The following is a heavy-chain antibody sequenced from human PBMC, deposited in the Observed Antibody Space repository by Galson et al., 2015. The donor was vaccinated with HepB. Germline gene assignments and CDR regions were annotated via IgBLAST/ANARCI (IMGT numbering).Heavy chain of an antibody. Sequence: SLRLSCAASGFTFSSYAMSWVRQAPGKGLEWVSAISGSGGSTYYADSVKGRFTISRDNSKNTLYLQMNSLRAEDTAVYYCARKLGFGELFPLDCWGQGTLVTVSS. V-gene: IGHV3-23*01. J-gene: IGHJ4*02. D-gene: IGHD3-10*01. CDR2: ISGSGGST. CDR1: GFTFSSYA. CDR3: ARKLGFGELFPLDC.